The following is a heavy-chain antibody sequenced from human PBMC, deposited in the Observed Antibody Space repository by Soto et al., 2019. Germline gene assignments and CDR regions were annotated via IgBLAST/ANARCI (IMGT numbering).Heavy chain of an antibody. CDR2: ISGSGGST. D-gene: IGHD4-17*01. J-gene: IGHJ4*02. CDR3: ARPRTTVTTKYYFDY. V-gene: IGHV3-23*01. Sequence: GESLKISCAASGFTFSSYAMSWVRQAPGKGLEWVSAISGSGGSTYYADSVKGRFTISRDNSKNTLYLQMNSLRAEDTAVYYCARPRTTVTTKYYFDYWGQGTLVTVSS. CDR1: GFTFSSYA.